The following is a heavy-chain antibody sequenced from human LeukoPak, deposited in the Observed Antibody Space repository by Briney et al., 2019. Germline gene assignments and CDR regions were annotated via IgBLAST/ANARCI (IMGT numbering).Heavy chain of an antibody. CDR2: IRYDGSNK. Sequence: GGSLRLSCAASGFTFSSYGMHWVRQAPGKGLEWVAFIRYDGSNKYYADSVKGRFTISRDNAKNSLYLQMNSLRAEDMALYYCAKDTSPSYDILTGDIGGFDYWGQGTLVTVSS. J-gene: IGHJ4*02. CDR3: AKDTSPSYDILTGDIGGFDY. CDR1: GFTFSSYG. V-gene: IGHV3-30*02. D-gene: IGHD3-9*01.